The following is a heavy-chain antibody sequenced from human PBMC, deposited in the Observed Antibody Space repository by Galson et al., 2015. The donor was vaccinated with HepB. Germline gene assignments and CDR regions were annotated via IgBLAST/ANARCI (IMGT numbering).Heavy chain of an antibody. J-gene: IGHJ2*01. D-gene: IGHD2-15*01. Sequence: SLRLSCAASGFTFSSYSMNWVRQAPGKGLEWVSSISSSSAYIYYADSVKGRFTISRDNAKNSLYLQMSSLRAEDTAVYYCARAASNYWYFDLWGRGTLVTVSS. V-gene: IGHV3-21*01. CDR1: GFTFSSYS. CDR2: ISSSSAYI. CDR3: ARAASNYWYFDL.